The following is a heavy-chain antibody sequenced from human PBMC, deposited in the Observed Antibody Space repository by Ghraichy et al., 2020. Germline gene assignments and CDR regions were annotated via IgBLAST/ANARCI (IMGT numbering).Heavy chain of an antibody. Sequence: SETPSLTCTVSGGSISSYYWSWIRQPPGKGLEWIGYIYYSGSTNYNPSLKSRVTISVDTSKNQFSLKLSSVTAADTAVYYCARHSDILTGEGDYWGQGTLVTVSS. CDR1: GGSISSYY. V-gene: IGHV4-59*08. J-gene: IGHJ4*02. CDR2: IYYSGST. D-gene: IGHD3-9*01. CDR3: ARHSDILTGEGDY.